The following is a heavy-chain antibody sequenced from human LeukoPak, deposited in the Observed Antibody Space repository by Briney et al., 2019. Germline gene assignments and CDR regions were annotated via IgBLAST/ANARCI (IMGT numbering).Heavy chain of an antibody. J-gene: IGHJ3*02. CDR3: ARTIAAAGIVLRAFDI. D-gene: IGHD6-13*01. CDR1: GYTFTGYY. CDR2: INPNSGGT. V-gene: IGHV1-2*02. Sequence: ASVKVSCKASGYTFTGYYMHWVRQAPGQGLEWMRWINPNSGGTNYAQKFQGRVTMTRDTSISTAYMELSRLRSDDTAVYYCARTIAAAGIVLRAFDIWGQGTMVTVSS.